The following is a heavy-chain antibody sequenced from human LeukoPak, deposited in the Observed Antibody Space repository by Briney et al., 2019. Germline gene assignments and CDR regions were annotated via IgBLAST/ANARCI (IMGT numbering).Heavy chain of an antibody. J-gene: IGHJ4*02. CDR3: ARDLGGIAAAGSYY. Sequence: GGSLRLSCAASGFTVSSNYMSWVRQAPGKGLEWVSVIYSGGSTYYADSVKGRFTISRDNSKNTLYLQMNSLRAEDTAVYYCARDLGGIAAAGSYYWGQGTLVTVSS. CDR2: IYSGGST. V-gene: IGHV3-53*01. CDR1: GFTVSSNY. D-gene: IGHD6-13*01.